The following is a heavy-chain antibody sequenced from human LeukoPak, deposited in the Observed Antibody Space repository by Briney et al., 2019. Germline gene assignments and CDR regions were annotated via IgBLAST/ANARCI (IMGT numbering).Heavy chain of an antibody. CDR1: VFPFSRYS. D-gene: IGHD3-3*01. J-gene: IGHJ4*02. Sequence: PGGSLRLSCTTSVFPFSRYSMNWVRQAPGKGLEWVSYITSSGDTIYYADSVKGRFTISRDNAKNSVYLQMNSLRAEDTAVYYCARQNLYDFWSGYPLDYWGQGTLVTVSS. V-gene: IGHV3-48*01. CDR3: ARQNLYDFWSGYPLDY. CDR2: ITSSGDTI.